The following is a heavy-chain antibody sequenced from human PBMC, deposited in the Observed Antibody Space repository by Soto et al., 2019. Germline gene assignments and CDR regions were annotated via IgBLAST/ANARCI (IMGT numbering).Heavy chain of an antibody. CDR3: ARDRSTIYAFDI. V-gene: IGHV3-23*01. Sequence: PGGSLRLSCAASGFTFSNYAVTWVRQAPGKGLEWVSTISGSGGSTYYADSVKGRFTISRDNSRNTLYLQMNSLRAEDTAVYYCARDRSTIYAFDIWGQGTMVTVSS. CDR2: ISGSGGST. CDR1: GFTFSNYA. D-gene: IGHD3-3*01. J-gene: IGHJ3*02.